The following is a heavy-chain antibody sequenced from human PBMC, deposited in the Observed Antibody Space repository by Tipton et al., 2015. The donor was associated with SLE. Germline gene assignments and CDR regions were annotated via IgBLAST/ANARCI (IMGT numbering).Heavy chain of an antibody. CDR3: ASLTAAAAPWYFDY. V-gene: IGHV5-51*03. D-gene: IGHD6-13*01. Sequence: QSGAEVRKPGESLRISCKGSGYSFTNYWIGWVRQMPGKGLEWMGIIYPGDSDTRYSPSFQGQVTISADKSINTAYLQWNSLKASDTAMYYCASLTAAAAPWYFDYWGQGTLVTVSS. CDR1: GYSFTNYW. CDR2: IYPGDSDT. J-gene: IGHJ4*02.